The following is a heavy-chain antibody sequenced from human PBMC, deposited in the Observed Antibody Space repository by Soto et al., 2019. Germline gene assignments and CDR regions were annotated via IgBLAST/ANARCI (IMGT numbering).Heavy chain of an antibody. CDR2: IIPIFGTA. CDR1: GGTFSSYA. CDR3: ASLGGNPISGWFDP. V-gene: IGHV1-69*06. J-gene: IGHJ5*02. Sequence: SVKVSCKASGGTFSSYAISWVRQAPGQVLEWMGGIIPIFGTANYAQKFQGRVTITADKSTSTAYMELSSLRSEDTAVYYCASLGGNPISGWFDPWGQGTLVTVSS. D-gene: IGHD3-10*01.